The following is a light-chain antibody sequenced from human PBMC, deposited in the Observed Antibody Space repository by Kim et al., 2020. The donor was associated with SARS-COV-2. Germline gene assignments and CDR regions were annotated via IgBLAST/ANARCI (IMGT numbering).Light chain of an antibody. CDR2: DGS. V-gene: IGKV1-39*01. CDR3: QQSYITPYT. J-gene: IGKJ2*01. CDR1: QTVSSS. Sequence: DITLTQSPSSLPASVGDRVTITCRASQTVSSSLNWYQQTPGKAPKLLIYDGSNLKGGVPSRFSGGGSGTDFTLTIRSLQREDFATYYCQQSYITPYTFGRGTKLEI.